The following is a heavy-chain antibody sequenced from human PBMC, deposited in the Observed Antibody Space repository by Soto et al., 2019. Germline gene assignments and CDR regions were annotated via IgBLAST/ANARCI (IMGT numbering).Heavy chain of an antibody. V-gene: IGHV3-23*01. CDR3: VEGPEKRWIDY. CDR1: GFTFSSYA. CDR2: VSGSGGST. Sequence: GGSLRLSCAASGFTFSSYAMSWVRQAPGKGLEWISAVSGSGGSTYYADSVKGRFTISRDNSKDTLYLQMNNLRAEDTAVYYCVEGPEKRWIDYWGQGTLVTVSS. D-gene: IGHD2-2*03. J-gene: IGHJ4*02.